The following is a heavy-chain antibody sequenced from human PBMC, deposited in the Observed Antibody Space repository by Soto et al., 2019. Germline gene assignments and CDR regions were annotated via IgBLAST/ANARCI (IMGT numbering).Heavy chain of an antibody. CDR2: ISYDGSDK. J-gene: IGHJ4*02. Sequence: QEQLVESGGGVVKPGRSLRLSCAASGCTCNTYGMHWVRQAPGKGLEWVAVISYDGSDKYYADSVKGRFIISRDNSKNTLYLQMNSLRAEDTAIYYCAKSPNFYCSSPNCYKFYFDFWGQGALVTVSS. D-gene: IGHD2-2*02. V-gene: IGHV3-30*18. CDR1: GCTCNTYG. CDR3: AKSPNFYCSSPNCYKFYFDF.